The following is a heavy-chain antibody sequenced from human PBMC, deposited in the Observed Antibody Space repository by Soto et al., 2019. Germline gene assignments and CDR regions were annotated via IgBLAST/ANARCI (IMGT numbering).Heavy chain of an antibody. Sequence: EVQLMESGGGLVKPGGSLRLSCAASGFTFSSYSMNWVRQAPGKGLEWVSSISSSSSYIYYADSVKGRFTISRDNAKNSLYLQMNSLRAEDTAVYYCARARWYYGSEYWFDPWGQGTLVTVSS. CDR2: ISSSSSYI. V-gene: IGHV3-21*01. D-gene: IGHD3-10*01. CDR3: ARARWYYGSEYWFDP. J-gene: IGHJ5*02. CDR1: GFTFSSYS.